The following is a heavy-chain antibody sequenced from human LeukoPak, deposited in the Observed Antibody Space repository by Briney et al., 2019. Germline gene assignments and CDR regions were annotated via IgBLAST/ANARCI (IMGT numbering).Heavy chain of an antibody. J-gene: IGHJ4*02. CDR3: ARHKVGATGFDY. V-gene: IGHV4-61*08. Sequence: SETLSLTCTVSGGSISSGGYYWSWMRQHPGKGLEWSGYIYYSGSTSYNPSLKSRDTISVDTYKNQFSLKLSSVTAADTAVYYCARHKVGATGFDYWGQGTLVTVSS. D-gene: IGHD1-26*01. CDR2: IYYSGST. CDR1: GGSISSGGYY.